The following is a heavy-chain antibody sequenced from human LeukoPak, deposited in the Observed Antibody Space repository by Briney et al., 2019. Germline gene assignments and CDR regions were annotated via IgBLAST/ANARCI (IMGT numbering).Heavy chain of an antibody. Sequence: SETLSRTCTVSGFSISSYYWSWIRQPPGKGLEWIGYIYYSGSTNYNPSLKSRVTISIDTSKNQFSLKLTSVTAADTAVYYCARLSKVGAPYYFDYWGQGTLVTVSS. CDR1: GFSISSYY. CDR2: IYYSGST. CDR3: ARLSKVGAPYYFDY. J-gene: IGHJ4*02. D-gene: IGHD1-26*01. V-gene: IGHV4-59*08.